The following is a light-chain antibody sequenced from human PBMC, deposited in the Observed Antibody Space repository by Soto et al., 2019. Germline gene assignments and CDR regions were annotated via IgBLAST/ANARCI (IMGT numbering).Light chain of an antibody. CDR2: GAY. J-gene: IGKJ1*01. Sequence: DIVMTQSPVTLSVSPGERATLSCRASQSVGKNLAWYQQKPGQAPRLIIYGAYTRATGIPARFSGSGSVTEFTLTISSLQSEDFAVYYCQQYNNWPPWTCGQGTKVDIK. CDR3: QQYNNWPPWT. CDR1: QSVGKN. V-gene: IGKV3-15*01.